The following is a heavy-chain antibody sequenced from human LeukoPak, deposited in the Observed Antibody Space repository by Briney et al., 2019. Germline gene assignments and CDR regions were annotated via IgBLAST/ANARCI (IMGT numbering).Heavy chain of an antibody. J-gene: IGHJ4*02. D-gene: IGHD6-13*01. CDR3: ARAGDLGTAAALS. Sequence: ASVKVSGKASGYTFTGHYMHLVRQAPGQGLEWMGRINPNSGGTNYAQKFQGRITMTRDTSINTAYMELSRLGSDDTAAYYCARAGDLGTAAALSWGQGTLVTVSS. CDR1: GYTFTGHY. CDR2: INPNSGGT. V-gene: IGHV1-2*06.